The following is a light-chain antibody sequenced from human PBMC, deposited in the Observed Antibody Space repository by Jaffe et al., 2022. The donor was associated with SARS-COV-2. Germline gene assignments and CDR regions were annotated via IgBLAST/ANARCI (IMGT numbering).Light chain of an antibody. V-gene: IGLV2-14*03. J-gene: IGLJ1*01. Sequence: QSALTQPASVSGSPGQSISISCTGTNSDVGGYDHVSWYQQHPDQAPKLILSEVRRRPSGVPDRFSGSKSGNAASLTITGLQAEDEADYYCCSYRSGNTYVFGTGTRVTVL. CDR2: EVR. CDR1: NSDVGGYDH. CDR3: CSYRSGNTYV.